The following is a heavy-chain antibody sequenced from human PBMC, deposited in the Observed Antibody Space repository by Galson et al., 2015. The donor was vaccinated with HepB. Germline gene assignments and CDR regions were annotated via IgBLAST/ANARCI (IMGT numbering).Heavy chain of an antibody. V-gene: IGHV1-69*13. CDR3: AREEYYYDSSGYYYGWFDP. J-gene: IGHJ5*02. Sequence: SVKVSCKASGGTFSSYAISWVRQAPGQGLEWMGGIIPIFGTANYAQKFQGRVTITADESTSTAYMELSSLRSEDTAVYYCAREEYYYDSSGYYYGWFDPWGQGTLVTVSS. CDR2: IIPIFGTA. CDR1: GGTFSSYA. D-gene: IGHD3-22*01.